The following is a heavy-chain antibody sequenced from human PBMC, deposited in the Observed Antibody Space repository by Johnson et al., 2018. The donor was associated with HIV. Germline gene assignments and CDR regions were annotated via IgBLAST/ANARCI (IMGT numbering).Heavy chain of an antibody. V-gene: IGHV3-23*04. D-gene: IGHD6-13*01. CDR1: GFTFSSYA. J-gene: IGHJ3*02. Sequence: VQLVESGGGLVQPGGSLRLSCAASGFTFSSYAMSCVRQAPGKGLEWVSAISGSGDSAYYTDSVKGRFTIPRDNSKSTLCLQMNSLRPEETAVYYCAKDLSPCLIASAGNNDAFDIWGQGTMVTVSS. CDR3: AKDLSPCLIASAGNNDAFDI. CDR2: ISGSGDSA.